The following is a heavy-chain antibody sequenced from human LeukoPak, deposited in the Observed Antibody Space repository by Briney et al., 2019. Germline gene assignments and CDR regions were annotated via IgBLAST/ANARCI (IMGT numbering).Heavy chain of an antibody. D-gene: IGHD3-10*01. CDR1: GGSFSGYY. Sequence: PSETLSLTCAVYGGSFSGYYWSWIRQPPGKGLEWIGEINHSGSTNYNPSLKSRVTISVDTSKNQFSLKLSSVTAADTAVYYCARGRVTMVRGARQMVKVFDYWGQGTLVTVSS. CDR3: ARGRVTMVRGARQMVKVFDY. CDR2: INHSGST. J-gene: IGHJ4*02. V-gene: IGHV4-34*01.